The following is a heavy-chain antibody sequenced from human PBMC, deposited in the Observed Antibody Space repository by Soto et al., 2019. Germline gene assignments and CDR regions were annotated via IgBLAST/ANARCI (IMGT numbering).Heavy chain of an antibody. Sequence: PGGSLRLSCAASGFTFSSYAMSWVRQAPGKGLEWVSAISGNGGSPYYADSVKGRFTISRDNSKNTLYLQMNSLRAEDTAVYYCAKDFDRTGGDYDYILGSYRYTPPQSNAFDIWGQGTMVTVSS. D-gene: IGHD3-16*02. J-gene: IGHJ3*02. V-gene: IGHV3-23*01. CDR3: AKDFDRTGGDYDYILGSYRYTPPQSNAFDI. CDR2: ISGNGGSP. CDR1: GFTFSSYA.